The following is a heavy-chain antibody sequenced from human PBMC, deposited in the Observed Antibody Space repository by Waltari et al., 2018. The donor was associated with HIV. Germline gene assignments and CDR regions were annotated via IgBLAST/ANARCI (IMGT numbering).Heavy chain of an antibody. CDR1: GYDLTSYG. J-gene: IGHJ6*02. CDR3: VRGGGSWLQETHYYKGLDV. V-gene: IGHV1-18*01. CDR2: IWAYDGNT. Sequence: VQLMQSGPEMRKPGASVRISCRATGYDLTSYGITWVRPGPGQGFEWGGGIWAYDGNTDVKGRFKDRVRLTIDSSTTTVFLEVRSLRVDDTATYYCVRGGGSWLQETHYYKGLDVWGLGTSVIVSS. D-gene: IGHD3-22*01.